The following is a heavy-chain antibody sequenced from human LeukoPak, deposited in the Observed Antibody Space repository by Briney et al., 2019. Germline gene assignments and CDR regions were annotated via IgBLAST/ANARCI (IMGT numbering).Heavy chain of an antibody. CDR3: ARFIAAAIDYFDY. CDR1: GYTFTGYY. Sequence: ASVKVSCKASGYTFTGYYMQWVRQAPGQGLEWMGRINPNSGGTNYAQKFQGRVTMTRDTSISTAYMELSRLRSDDTAVYYCARFIAAAIDYFDYWGQGTLVTVSS. D-gene: IGHD6-13*01. V-gene: IGHV1-2*06. CDR2: INPNSGGT. J-gene: IGHJ4*02.